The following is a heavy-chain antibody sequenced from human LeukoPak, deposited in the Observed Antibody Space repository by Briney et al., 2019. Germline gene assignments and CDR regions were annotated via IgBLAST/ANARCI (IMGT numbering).Heavy chain of an antibody. CDR2: MNPNSGNT. CDR3: ARAQHSGSYYRHFGISIAHTYYFDY. CDR1: GYTFTSYD. J-gene: IGHJ4*02. Sequence: ASVKVSCKASGYTFTSYDINWVRQATGQGLEWMGWMNPNSGNTGYAQKFQGRVTITRNTSISTAYMELSSLRSEDTAVYYCARAQHSGSYYRHFGISIAHTYYFDYWGQGTLVTVSS. V-gene: IGHV1-8*03. D-gene: IGHD1-26*01.